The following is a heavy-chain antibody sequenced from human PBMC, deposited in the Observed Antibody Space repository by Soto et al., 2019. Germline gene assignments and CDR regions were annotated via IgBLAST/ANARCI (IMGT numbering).Heavy chain of an antibody. V-gene: IGHV3-23*01. Sequence: PGGSLRLSCAASGFDFRSYAMSWVRQAPGKGLEWVSGISVSGGSAHYADSVKGRLTISRDNSKNTVYLQMNSLRAEDTAVYYCAKGALRYFDWLLTFDYWGLGTLVTVSS. D-gene: IGHD3-9*01. CDR2: ISVSGGSA. CDR3: AKGALRYFDWLLTFDY. J-gene: IGHJ4*02. CDR1: GFDFRSYA.